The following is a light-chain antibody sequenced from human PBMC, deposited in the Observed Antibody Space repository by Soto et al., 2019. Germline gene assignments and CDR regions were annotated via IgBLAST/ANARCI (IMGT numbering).Light chain of an antibody. CDR3: QVRDSESNHWV. CDR1: NIVGKS. Sequence: SYELTQAPSVSVAPGQTATIICAGHNIVGKSVHWYQQKPGQAPVLVVHDDSDRPSGIPERFSGSNSGNSATLTIRRVEAGDEADYYCQVRDSESNHWVFGGGTKVTVL. J-gene: IGLJ3*02. V-gene: IGLV3-21*02. CDR2: DDS.